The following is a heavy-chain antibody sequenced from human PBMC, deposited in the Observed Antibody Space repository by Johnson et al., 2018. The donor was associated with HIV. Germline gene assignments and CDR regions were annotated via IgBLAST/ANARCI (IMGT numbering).Heavy chain of an antibody. CDR1: GFTFSSYG. CDR3: AKDQLVGATYAAFDI. V-gene: IGHV3-30*02. J-gene: IGHJ3*02. CDR2: TRYDGSNK. Sequence: QVQLVESGGGVVQPGGSLRLSCAASGFTFSSYGMHWVRQAPGKGLEWVAFTRYDGSNKYYSDSVKGRFTISRDNSKNTLYLQMNSLRPEDTAVYYCAKDQLVGATYAAFDIWGQGTMVTVS. D-gene: IGHD1-26*01.